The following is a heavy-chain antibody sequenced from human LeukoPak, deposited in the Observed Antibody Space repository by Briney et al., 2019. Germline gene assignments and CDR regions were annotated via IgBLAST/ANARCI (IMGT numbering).Heavy chain of an antibody. V-gene: IGHV4-30-2*01. CDR3: ARAGDGDYAPRWFDP. J-gene: IGHJ5*02. CDR1: GGSVSSGGYS. CDR2: IYHSGST. D-gene: IGHD4-17*01. Sequence: SETLSLTCNVSGGSVSSGGYSWSWIRQPPGKGLEWIGYIYHSGSTYYNPSLKSRVTISVDRSKNQFSLKLSSVTAADTAVYYCARAGDGDYAPRWFDPWGQGTLVTVSS.